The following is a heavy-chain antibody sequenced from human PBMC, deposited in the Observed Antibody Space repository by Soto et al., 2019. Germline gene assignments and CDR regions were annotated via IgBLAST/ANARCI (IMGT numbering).Heavy chain of an antibody. CDR2: INAANGDT. CDR1: GYTFTSYG. D-gene: IGHD6-13*01. Sequence: QVKLVQSGTEVKKPGASVKVSCKASGYTFTSYGIHWVRQAPGQRLEWMGWINAANGDTKYSPKFQGRVTITRDTSASTAYMELSSLRSEDTAVYYCVRRHVSATGIDWFDPWGQGTLVTVSS. J-gene: IGHJ5*02. V-gene: IGHV1-3*01. CDR3: VRRHVSATGIDWFDP.